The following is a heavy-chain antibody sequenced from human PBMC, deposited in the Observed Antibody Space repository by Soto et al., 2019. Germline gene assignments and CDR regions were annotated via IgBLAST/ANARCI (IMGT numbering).Heavy chain of an antibody. CDR2: ISGSGGST. Sequence: QPGGSLRLSCAASGFTFSSYAMSWVRQAPGKGLEWVSAISGSGGSTYYADSVKGRFTISRDNSKNTLYLQMNSLRAEDTAVYYCAKTRRGYDFWSGPPDAFDIWGQGTMVTVSS. CDR3: AKTRRGYDFWSGPPDAFDI. J-gene: IGHJ3*02. V-gene: IGHV3-23*01. CDR1: GFTFSSYA. D-gene: IGHD3-3*01.